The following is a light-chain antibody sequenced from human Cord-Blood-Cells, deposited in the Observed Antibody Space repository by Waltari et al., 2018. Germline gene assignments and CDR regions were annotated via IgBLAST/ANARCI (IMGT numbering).Light chain of an antibody. Sequence: QSALTQPASVSGSPGQSITISCTGTSSDVGGYNYVSWYQQHPGKAPKLMIYDVSKRPSGVSNRFSGSTSGNTASLTISGLQAEDEADYYCSSYTSSSTRVFGGGTKLTVL. J-gene: IGLJ3*02. V-gene: IGLV2-14*01. CDR3: SSYTSSSTRV. CDR1: SSDVGGYNY. CDR2: DVS.